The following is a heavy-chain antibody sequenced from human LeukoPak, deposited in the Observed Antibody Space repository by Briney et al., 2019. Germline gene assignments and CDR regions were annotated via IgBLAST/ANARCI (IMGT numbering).Heavy chain of an antibody. CDR3: ASQTDSSGFDY. Sequence: PGGSLRLSCAASGFTVSSNYMSWVRQAPGKGLEWVSAIYSGGSTYYADSVKGRFTISRDNSKNTLYLQMNSLRAEDTAVYYCASQTDSSGFDYWGQGTLVTVSS. D-gene: IGHD6-19*01. CDR1: GFTVSSNY. J-gene: IGHJ4*02. V-gene: IGHV3-66*02. CDR2: IYSGGST.